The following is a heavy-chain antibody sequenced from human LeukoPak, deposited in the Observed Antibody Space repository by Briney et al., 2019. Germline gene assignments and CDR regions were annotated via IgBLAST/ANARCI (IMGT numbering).Heavy chain of an antibody. CDR3: ARDRYYYDSRGYYAFDI. V-gene: IGHV4-4*07. D-gene: IGHD3-22*01. Sequence: SETLSLTCTLSGGSITSYYWSWIRQPAGKGLEWIGRIHTSGSTNYNASLKSRVTMSVDTSKNQFSLKLSSVTAADTAVYYCARDRYYYDSRGYYAFDIWGQGTMVTVSS. CDR2: IHTSGST. J-gene: IGHJ3*02. CDR1: GGSITSYY.